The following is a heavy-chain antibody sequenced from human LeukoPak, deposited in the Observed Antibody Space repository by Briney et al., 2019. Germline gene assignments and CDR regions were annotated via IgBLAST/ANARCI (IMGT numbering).Heavy chain of an antibody. J-gene: IGHJ6*02. CDR3: AREGWTPPLYYYYGMDV. CDR2: ISAYNGNT. CDR1: GYTFTSYG. Sequence: ASVKVSCKASGYTFTSYGISWVRQAPGQGLEWMGWISAYNGNTNYAQKLQGRVTMTTDTSTSTAYMELRSLRSDDTAMYYCAREGWTPPLYYYYGMDVWGQGTTVTVSS. V-gene: IGHV1-18*01. D-gene: IGHD2-15*01.